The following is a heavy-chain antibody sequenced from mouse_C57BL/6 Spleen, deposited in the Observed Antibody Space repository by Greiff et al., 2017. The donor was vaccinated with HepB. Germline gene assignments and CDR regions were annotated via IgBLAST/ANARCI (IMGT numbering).Heavy chain of an antibody. CDR3: AKAWGSYAMDY. J-gene: IGHJ4*01. CDR1: GYAFSSSW. Sequence: VQLQQSGPELVKPGASVKISCKASGYAFSSSWMNWVKQRPGKGLEWIGRIYPGDGDTNYNGKFKGKATLTADKSSSTAYMQLSSLTSEDSAVYFCAKAWGSYAMDYWGQGTSVTVSS. V-gene: IGHV1-82*01. CDR2: IYPGDGDT. D-gene: IGHD4-1*01.